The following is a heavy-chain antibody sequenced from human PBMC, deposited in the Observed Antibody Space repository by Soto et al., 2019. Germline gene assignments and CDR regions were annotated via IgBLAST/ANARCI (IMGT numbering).Heavy chain of an antibody. D-gene: IGHD4-17*01. CDR1: GFTFSSYS. CDR3: ARTTTVTTWYYFDY. V-gene: IGHV3-21*01. Sequence: EVQLVESGGGLVKPGGSLRLSCAASGFTFSSYSMNWVRQAPGKGLECVSSISSSSSYIYYADSVKGRFTISRDNAKNSRYLQMNSLRAAATAVYYCARTTTVTTWYYFDYWGQGTLVTVSS. J-gene: IGHJ4*02. CDR2: ISSSSSYI.